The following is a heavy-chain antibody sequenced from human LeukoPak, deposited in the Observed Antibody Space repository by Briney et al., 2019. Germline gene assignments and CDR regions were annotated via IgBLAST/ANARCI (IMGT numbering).Heavy chain of an antibody. Sequence: PSETLSLTRAVYGGSFTGYYWTWIRQPPGKGLEWIGEINHSGSTNYNPSLKSRVTISVDTSKNQFSLNLNSVTAADTAVYYCARACTSCYGRGWLDPWGQGTLVTVSS. V-gene: IGHV4-34*01. CDR2: INHSGST. J-gene: IGHJ5*02. D-gene: IGHD2-2*01. CDR1: GGSFTGYY. CDR3: ARACTSCYGRGWLDP.